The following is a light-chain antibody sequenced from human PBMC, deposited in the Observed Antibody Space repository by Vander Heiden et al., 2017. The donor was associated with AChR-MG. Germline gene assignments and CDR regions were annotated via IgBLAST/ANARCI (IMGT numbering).Light chain of an antibody. CDR3: DAWDDCLNGHVV. Sequence: QSVLTQPPPASGTPGQRVTIAYPGGSGNLGTNAVNWYQQLPGPPPKHLILGNDKRPWGVPDRFSCSTSGTSASLAISGLHSEDEADYYCDAWDDCLNGHVVFGGGTKLTVL. CDR1: SGNLGTNA. J-gene: IGLJ2*01. CDR2: GND. V-gene: IGLV1-44*01.